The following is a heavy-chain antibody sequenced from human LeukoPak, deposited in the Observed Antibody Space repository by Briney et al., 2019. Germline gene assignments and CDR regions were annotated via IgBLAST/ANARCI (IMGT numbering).Heavy chain of an antibody. V-gene: IGHV4-38-2*02. CDR2: IYHSGST. CDR3: ARDSTYYYGSGSPDNWFDA. D-gene: IGHD3-10*01. J-gene: IGHJ5*02. CDR1: NSSISSDYY. Sequence: SETLSLTCIVSNSSISSDYYWGWIRQPPGKGLEWIGFIYHSGSTYYNPSLKSRVTISVDTSKNQFSLKLSSVTAADTAVYYCARDSTYYYGSGSPDNWFDAWGQGTLVTVSS.